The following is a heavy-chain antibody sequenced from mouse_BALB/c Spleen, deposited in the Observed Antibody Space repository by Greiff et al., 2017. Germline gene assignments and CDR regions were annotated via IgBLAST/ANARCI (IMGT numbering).Heavy chain of an antibody. CDR2: IWSGGST. CDR1: GFSLTSYG. CDR3: ARRLYYGNYDYAMDY. V-gene: IGHV2-2*02. Sequence: VQLQQSGPGLVQPSQSLSITCPVSGFSLTSYGVHWVRQSPGKGLEWLGVIWSGGSTDYNAAFISRLSISKDNSKSQVFFKMNSLQANDTAIYYCARRLYYGNYDYAMDYWGQGTSVTVSS. J-gene: IGHJ4*01. D-gene: IGHD2-1*01.